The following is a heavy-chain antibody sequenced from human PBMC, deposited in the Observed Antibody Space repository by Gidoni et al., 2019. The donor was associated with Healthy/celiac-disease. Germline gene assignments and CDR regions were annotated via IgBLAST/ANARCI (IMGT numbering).Heavy chain of an antibody. CDR3: VKDQVVAATPHWFDP. Sequence: EVQLVESGGGLVQPGGSLRLSCSASGFTFSSYAMHWVRQAPGKGLEYVSAISSNGGSTYYADSVKGRFTISRDNSKNTLYLQMSSLRAEDTAVYYCVKDQVVAATPHWFDPWGQGTLVTVSS. D-gene: IGHD2-15*01. V-gene: IGHV3-64D*06. CDR2: ISSNGGST. J-gene: IGHJ5*02. CDR1: GFTFSSYA.